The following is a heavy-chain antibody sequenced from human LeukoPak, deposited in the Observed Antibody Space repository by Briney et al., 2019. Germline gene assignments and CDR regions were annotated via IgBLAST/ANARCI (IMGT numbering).Heavy chain of an antibody. CDR2: IYYSGST. Sequence: PSETLSLTCTVSGDSISSYYWNWIRQPPGKGLEWIGYIYYSGSTNYNPSLKSRVTISVDTSKNQFSLKLSSVTAADTAVYYCARGGGELFDYWGQGTLVTVSS. CDR3: ARGGGELFDY. V-gene: IGHV4-59*01. D-gene: IGHD1-26*01. J-gene: IGHJ4*02. CDR1: GDSISSYY.